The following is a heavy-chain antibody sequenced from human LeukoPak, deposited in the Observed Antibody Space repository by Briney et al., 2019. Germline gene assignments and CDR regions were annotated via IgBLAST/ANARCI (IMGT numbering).Heavy chain of an antibody. J-gene: IGHJ3*02. CDR1: GYTFTGYY. CDR3: ARVARRDGYNPSRAFDI. Sequence: ASVKVSCTASGYTFTGYYMHWVGQAPGQGLEGMGWINPNSGGTNYTQKFQGRVTMTRDTSISTAYMELSRLRSDDTAVYYCARVARRDGYNPSRAFDIWGQGTMVTVSS. D-gene: IGHD5-24*01. V-gene: IGHV1-2*02. CDR2: INPNSGGT.